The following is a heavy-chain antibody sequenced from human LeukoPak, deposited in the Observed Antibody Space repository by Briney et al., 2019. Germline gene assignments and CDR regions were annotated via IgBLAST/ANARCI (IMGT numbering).Heavy chain of an antibody. D-gene: IGHD3-3*01. Sequence: SETLSLTCTVSGGSISSGSYYWSWIRQPAGKGLEWIGRIYTSGSTNYNPSLKSRVTISVDTSKNQFSLKLSSVTAADTAVYYCAREGVLTYYDFWSALGAFDIWGQGTMVTVSS. CDR2: IYTSGST. V-gene: IGHV4-61*02. CDR1: GGSISSGSYY. CDR3: AREGVLTYYDFWSALGAFDI. J-gene: IGHJ3*02.